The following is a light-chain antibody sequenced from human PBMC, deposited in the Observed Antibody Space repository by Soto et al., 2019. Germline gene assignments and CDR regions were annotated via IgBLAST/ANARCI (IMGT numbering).Light chain of an antibody. CDR3: QQYGSSGT. J-gene: IGKJ1*01. V-gene: IGKV3-20*01. Sequence: ETVLTQAPGTLALSPGVRATLSCRASQSVSSYLAWYQQKPGQAPRLLIYDASNRATGIPARFSGSGSGTDFTLTISRLEPEDFAVYYCQQYGSSGTFGQGTEVDIK. CDR2: DAS. CDR1: QSVSSY.